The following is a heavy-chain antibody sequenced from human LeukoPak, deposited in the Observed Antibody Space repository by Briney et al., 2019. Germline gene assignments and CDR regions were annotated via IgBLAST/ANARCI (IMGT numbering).Heavy chain of an antibody. V-gene: IGHV3-23*01. Sequence: PGGSLRLSCAASGFTFTSYAMSWVRQAPGKGLEWVSAVISSGGSTYNADSVKGRFTISRDNSKNTLYLQMNSLRAEDTAVYYCAKGERLLLHYYFDCWGQGTLVTVSS. CDR1: GFTFTSYA. J-gene: IGHJ4*02. CDR3: AKGERLLLHYYFDC. CDR2: VISSGGST. D-gene: IGHD3-16*01.